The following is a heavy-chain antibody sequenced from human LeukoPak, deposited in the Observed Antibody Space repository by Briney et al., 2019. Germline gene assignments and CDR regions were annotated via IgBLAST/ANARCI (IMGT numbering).Heavy chain of an antibody. V-gene: IGHV3-9*01. D-gene: IGHD5-24*01. CDR3: AKGRRDGYHPPVY. Sequence: GGSLRLSCGASGFTFSSYAMHWVRQAPGKGLEWVSGISWNSGSIGYADSVKGRFTISRDNAKNSLYLQMNSLRAEDTALYYCAKGRRDGYHPPVYWGQGTLVTVSS. J-gene: IGHJ4*02. CDR2: ISWNSGSI. CDR1: GFTFSSYA.